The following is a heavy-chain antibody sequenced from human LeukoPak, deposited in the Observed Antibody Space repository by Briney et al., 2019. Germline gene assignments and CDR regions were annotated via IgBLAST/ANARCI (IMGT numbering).Heavy chain of an antibody. CDR2: MNPNSGNT. Sequence: GASVKVSCKASGYTFTSYDINWVRQATGQGLEWMGWMNPNSGNTGYAQKFQGRVTMTRNTSISTAYMELSSLRSEDTAVYYCATESSMVQGVIHAFDIWGQGTMVTVSS. V-gene: IGHV1-8*01. CDR1: GYTFTSYD. CDR3: ATESSMVQGVIHAFDI. D-gene: IGHD3-10*01. J-gene: IGHJ3*02.